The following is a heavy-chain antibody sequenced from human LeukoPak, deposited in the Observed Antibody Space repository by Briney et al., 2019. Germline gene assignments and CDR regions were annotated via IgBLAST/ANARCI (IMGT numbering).Heavy chain of an antibody. Sequence: SETLSLTCTVSSGSISSSSYYWGWIRQPPGKGLEWIGSIYYSGSTYYNPSLKSRVTISVDTSKNQFSLKLSSVTAADTAVYYCARAPYYYLSRFDPWGRGTLVTVSS. CDR3: ARAPYYYLSRFDP. CDR2: IYYSGST. D-gene: IGHD3-10*01. J-gene: IGHJ5*02. V-gene: IGHV4-39*07. CDR1: SGSISSSSYY.